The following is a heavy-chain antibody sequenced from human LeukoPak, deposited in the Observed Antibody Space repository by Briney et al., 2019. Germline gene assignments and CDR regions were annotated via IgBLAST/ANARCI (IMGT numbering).Heavy chain of an antibody. Sequence: PGGSLRLSCEASEFTFRSYWMSWVRQAPGKGLEWVANIKGDGREIYYMDSVKGRFTISRDNGKNSLYLQMNSLRAEDTAVYYCARSAGWRSYVNYWGQGTLVTVSS. D-gene: IGHD3-16*01. V-gene: IGHV3-7*01. CDR2: IKGDGREI. CDR1: EFTFRSYW. J-gene: IGHJ4*02. CDR3: ARSAGWRSYVNY.